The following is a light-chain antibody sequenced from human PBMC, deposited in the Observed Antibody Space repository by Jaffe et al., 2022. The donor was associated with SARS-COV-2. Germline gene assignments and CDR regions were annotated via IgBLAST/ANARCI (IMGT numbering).Light chain of an antibody. CDR1: SSNIGAGYD. CDR2: GNT. V-gene: IGLV1-40*01. CDR3: QSYDSSLGGSV. J-gene: IGLJ3*02. Sequence: QSLLTQPPSVSGAPGQRVTTSCTGSSSNIGAGYDVHWYRHLPGTAPELLIYGNTNRPSGVPDRFSGSKSGTSASLAITGLQAEDEGDYFCQSYDSSLGGSVFGGGTKVTVL.